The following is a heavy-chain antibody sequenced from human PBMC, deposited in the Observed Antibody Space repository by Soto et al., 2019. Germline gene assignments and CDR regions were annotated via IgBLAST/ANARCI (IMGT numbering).Heavy chain of an antibody. Sequence: EVQPLESGGGLVQPGGSLRLSCAASGFTFNNYAMTWVRQAPGKGLEWVSAISGGGDTTSYADSVKGRFTVSRDGSKNTVYLQMSSLRAEDTALYYCAKGRGGSGSLTPRVDFWGQGTLVTVSS. D-gene: IGHD3-10*01. CDR3: AKGRGGSGSLTPRVDF. V-gene: IGHV3-23*01. CDR2: ISGGGDTT. J-gene: IGHJ4*02. CDR1: GFTFNNYA.